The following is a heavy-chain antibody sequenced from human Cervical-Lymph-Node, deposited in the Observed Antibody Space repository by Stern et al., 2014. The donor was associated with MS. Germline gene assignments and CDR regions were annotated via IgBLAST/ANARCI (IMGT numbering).Heavy chain of an antibody. D-gene: IGHD7-27*01. CDR2: MYYSGDT. CDR3: ARNAPDWGWFDP. J-gene: IGHJ5*02. Sequence: QLTLQESGPGLVKPSETLSLTCTVSGGSINTYFWSWIRQPPATSLEWIASMYYSGDTNYNPSLKSRLSLSLDTSKNQFSLKLRSVIAADTAVYYCARNAPDWGWFDPWGQGTLVTVSS. V-gene: IGHV4-59*01. CDR1: GGSINTYF.